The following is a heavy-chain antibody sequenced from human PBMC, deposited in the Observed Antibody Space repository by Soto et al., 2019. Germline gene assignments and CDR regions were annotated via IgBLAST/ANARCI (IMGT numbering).Heavy chain of an antibody. CDR2: IYYSGST. J-gene: IGHJ6*02. V-gene: IGHV4-30-4*01. Sequence: QVQLQESGPGLVKPSQTLSLTCTVSGGSISSGDYYWSWIRQPPGKGLEWIGYIYYSGSTYYNPSLKSRVTISVDTSKNQFSLKLSSVTAADTAVYYCARESRLCGSTSCYWVESYYYGMDVWGQGTTVTVSS. CDR3: ARESRLCGSTSCYWVESYYYGMDV. D-gene: IGHD2-2*01. CDR1: GGSISSGDYY.